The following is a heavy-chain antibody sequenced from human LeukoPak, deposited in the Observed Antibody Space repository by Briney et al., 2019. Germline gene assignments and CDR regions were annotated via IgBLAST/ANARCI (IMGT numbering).Heavy chain of an antibody. CDR1: GGTFSSYA. D-gene: IGHD5-18*01. CDR3: ARADTAMVPPYYYYYGMDV. CDR2: IIPIFGTA. Sequence: SVRVSCKASGGTFSSYAISWVRQAPGQGLEWMGGIIPIFGTANYAQKFQGRVTITADESMSTAYMELSSLRSEDTAVYYCARADTAMVPPYYYYYGMDVWGKGTTVTVSS. J-gene: IGHJ6*04. V-gene: IGHV1-69*13.